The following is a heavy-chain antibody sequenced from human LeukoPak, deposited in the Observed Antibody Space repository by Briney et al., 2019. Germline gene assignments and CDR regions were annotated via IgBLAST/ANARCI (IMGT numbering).Heavy chain of an antibody. CDR2: ISSSSSYI. CDR3: ARYCSGGSCYLRINGMDV. CDR1: GFTFSSYS. V-gene: IGHV3-21*01. J-gene: IGHJ6*02. Sequence: GGFPRLSCAASGFTFSSYSMNWVRQAPGKGLEWVSSISSSSSYIYYADSVKGRFTISRDNAKNSLYLQMNSLRAEDTAVYYCARYCSGGSCYLRINGMDVWGQGTTVTVSS. D-gene: IGHD2-15*01.